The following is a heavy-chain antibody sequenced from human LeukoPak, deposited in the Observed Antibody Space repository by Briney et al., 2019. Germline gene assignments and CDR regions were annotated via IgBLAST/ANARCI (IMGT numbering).Heavy chain of an antibody. Sequence: PGGSLRLSCSASGFTFSSYAMHWVRQAPGKGLEYVSAISSNGGSTYYADSVKGRFTISRDSSKNTLYLQMSSLRAEDTAVYYCVKTEGYYDFWSGYYYFDYWGQGTLVTVSS. J-gene: IGHJ4*02. CDR3: VKTEGYYDFWSGYYYFDY. D-gene: IGHD3-3*01. V-gene: IGHV3-64D*09. CDR1: GFTFSSYA. CDR2: ISSNGGST.